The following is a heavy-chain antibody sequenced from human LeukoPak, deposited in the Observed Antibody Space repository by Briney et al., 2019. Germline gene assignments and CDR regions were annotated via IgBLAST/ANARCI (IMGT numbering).Heavy chain of an antibody. J-gene: IGHJ4*02. Sequence: PSETLSLTCTVSGGSISSYYWSWIRQPPGKGLEWIGYIYYSGSTNYNPSLTSRVTISVDTSKNQFSLKLSSVTAADTAVYYCARTSPYYYGSGSPGWYFDYWGQGTLVTVSS. CDR2: IYYSGST. CDR1: GGSISSYY. D-gene: IGHD3-10*01. V-gene: IGHV4-59*12. CDR3: ARTSPYYYGSGSPGWYFDY.